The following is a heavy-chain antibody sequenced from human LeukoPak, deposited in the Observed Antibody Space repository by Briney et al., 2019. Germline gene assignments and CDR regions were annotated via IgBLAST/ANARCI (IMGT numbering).Heavy chain of an antibody. J-gene: IGHJ4*02. CDR3: ARDPIAAAGTWFDY. Sequence: PGGSLRLSCAASGFTFSSYSMNWVRQAPGKGLEWVSSISSSSSYIYYADSVKGRFTISRDNAKNSLYLQMNSLRAEDTAVYYYARDPIAAAGTWFDYWGQGTLVTVSS. D-gene: IGHD6-13*01. V-gene: IGHV3-21*01. CDR1: GFTFSSYS. CDR2: ISSSSSYI.